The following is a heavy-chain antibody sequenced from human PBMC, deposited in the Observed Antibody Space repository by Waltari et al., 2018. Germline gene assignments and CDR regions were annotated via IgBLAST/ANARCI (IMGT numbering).Heavy chain of an antibody. CDR2: INHSGST. V-gene: IGHV4-34*01. CDR1: GGSFSGYY. CDR3: ARGVRGGLGIFGVVKRYNWFDP. D-gene: IGHD3-3*01. J-gene: IGHJ5*02. Sequence: QVQLQQWGAGLLKPSETLSLTCAVYGGSFSGYYWSWIRQPPGKGLEWIGEINHSGSTNYNPSLKSRVTISVDTSKNQFSLKLSSVTAADTAVYYCARGVRGGLGIFGVVKRYNWFDPWGQGTLVTVSS.